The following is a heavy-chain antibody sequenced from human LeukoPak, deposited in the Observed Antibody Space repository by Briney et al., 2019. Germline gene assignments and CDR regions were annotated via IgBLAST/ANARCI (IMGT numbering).Heavy chain of an antibody. V-gene: IGHV4-30-4*01. Sequence: PSQTLSLTCTVSGDSISGGDDYWSWIRQPPGKGLEWIGYIYYTGTTNYKPSLKSRVTISVDTSKNQFFLNLTSVTAADTAVYYCARDGAGRGVRHLPPYFFDSWGQGTLITVSS. D-gene: IGHD1-26*01. CDR3: ARDGAGRGVRHLPPYFFDS. CDR2: IYYTGTT. J-gene: IGHJ4*02. CDR1: GDSISGGDDY.